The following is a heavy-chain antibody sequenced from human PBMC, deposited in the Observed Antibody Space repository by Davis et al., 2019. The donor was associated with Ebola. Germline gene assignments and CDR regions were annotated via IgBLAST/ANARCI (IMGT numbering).Heavy chain of an antibody. J-gene: IGHJ4*02. V-gene: IGHV1-69*04. Sequence: SVKVSCKASGGTFSSYAISWVRQAPGQGLEWMGRIIPILGIANYAQKFQGRVTITADKSTSTAYMELSSLRSEDTAVYYCARDHSSSPFDYWGQGTLVTVSS. CDR2: IIPILGIA. CDR3: ARDHSSSPFDY. D-gene: IGHD6-6*01. CDR1: GGTFSSYA.